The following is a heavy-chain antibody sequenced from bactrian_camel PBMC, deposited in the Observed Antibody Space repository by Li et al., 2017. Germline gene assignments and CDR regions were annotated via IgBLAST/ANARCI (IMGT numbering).Heavy chain of an antibody. CDR1: GYRYDTYC. J-gene: IGHJ6*01. Sequence: DVQLVESGGGSVQAGGSLRLSCAAPGYRYDTYCMGWFRQAPGKEREGVARIATGSGNTYYADSVKGRFTISQDNAKNTVYLQMNSLKPEDTAMYYCAARGPYCYTKLSVRDFTYWGQGTQVTVS. CDR2: IATGSGNT. D-gene: IGHD2*01. CDR3: AARGPYCYTKLSVRDFTY. V-gene: IGHV3S36*01.